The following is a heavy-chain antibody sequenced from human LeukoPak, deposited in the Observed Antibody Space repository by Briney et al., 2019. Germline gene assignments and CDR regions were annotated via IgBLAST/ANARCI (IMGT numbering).Heavy chain of an antibody. CDR3: ARVGQWLVDY. D-gene: IGHD6-19*01. CDR2: IIPIFGTA. CDR1: GGTFSSYA. Sequence: SVKVSCKASGGTFSSYAISWVRQAPGQGLEWMGGIIPIFGTANYAQKLQGRATMTTDTSTSTAYMELRSLRSDDTAVYYCARVGQWLVDYWGQGALVTVSS. V-gene: IGHV1-69*05. J-gene: IGHJ4*02.